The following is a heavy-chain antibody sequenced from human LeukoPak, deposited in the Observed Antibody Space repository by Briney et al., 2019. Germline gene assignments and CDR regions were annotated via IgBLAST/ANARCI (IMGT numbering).Heavy chain of an antibody. V-gene: IGHV4-38-2*02. CDR2: IYHSGST. CDR1: GYSISSGYY. D-gene: IGHD6-13*01. J-gene: IGHJ4*02. CDR3: AREVEDSIAAAGTAYGGVDY. Sequence: SETLSLTCAVSGYSISSGYYWGWIRQPPGKGLEWIGSIYHSGSTYYNPSLKSRVTISVDTSKNQFSLKLSSVTAADTAVYYCAREVEDSIAAAGTAYGGVDYWGQGTLVTVSP.